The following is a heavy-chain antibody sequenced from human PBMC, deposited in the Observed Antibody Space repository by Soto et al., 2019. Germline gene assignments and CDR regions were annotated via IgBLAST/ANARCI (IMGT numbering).Heavy chain of an antibody. CDR2: ISAYNGNT. D-gene: IGHD6-19*01. CDR1: GYTFNSYG. Sequence: QVQLVQSGAEVKKPGASVKVSCKASGYTFNSYGISWVRQAPGQGLEWMGWISAYNGNTNYAQKPQGRVTMTTDTXMSTAYMELRSLRSDDTAVYYCARVKGSGWLNWFDPWGQGTPVTVSS. J-gene: IGHJ5*02. V-gene: IGHV1-18*01. CDR3: ARVKGSGWLNWFDP.